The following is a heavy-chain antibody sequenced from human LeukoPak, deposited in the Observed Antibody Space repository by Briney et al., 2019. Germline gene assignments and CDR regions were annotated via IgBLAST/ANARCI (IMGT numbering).Heavy chain of an antibody. V-gene: IGHV4-38-2*02. D-gene: IGHD4-17*01. J-gene: IGHJ6*03. CDR1: GYSISSGYY. CDR3: ARVDYGGHKYYYYYMDV. Sequence: SETLSLTCTVSGYSISSGYYWGWIRQPPGKGLEWIGSIYHSGSTYHNPSLKSRVPISVDTSKNQFSLKLSSVTAADTAVYYCARVDYGGHKYYYYYMDVWGKGTTVTVSS. CDR2: IYHSGST.